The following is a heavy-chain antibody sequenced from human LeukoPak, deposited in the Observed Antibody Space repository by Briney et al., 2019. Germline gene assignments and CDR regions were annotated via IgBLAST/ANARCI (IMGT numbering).Heavy chain of an antibody. CDR2: ISYDGSNK. D-gene: IGHD2-2*01. V-gene: IGHV3-30*07. CDR1: GFTFSSYA. Sequence: GSLRLSCAAFGFTFSSYAMHWVRQAPGKGLEWVAVISYDGSNKYYADSVKGRFTISRDNSKNTLNLQMNSLRAEDTAVYYCAKDDQLLPFDPWGQGTLVTVSS. CDR3: AKDDQLLPFDP. J-gene: IGHJ5*02.